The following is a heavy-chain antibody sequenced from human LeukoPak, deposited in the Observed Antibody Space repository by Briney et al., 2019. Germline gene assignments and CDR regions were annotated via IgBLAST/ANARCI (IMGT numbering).Heavy chain of an antibody. V-gene: IGHV4-39*07. Sequence: SETLSLTCNVSGGSMSNIYYWGWIRQPPGKGLEWIENIFYSGITYYNPSLRSRVTISVDTSKNQFSLKLSSVTAADTALYYCAKDIGGRSDSSHHYFDYWGQGTLVTVSS. CDR2: IFYSGIT. J-gene: IGHJ4*02. D-gene: IGHD6-13*01. CDR3: AKDIGGRSDSSHHYFDY. CDR1: GGSMSNIYY.